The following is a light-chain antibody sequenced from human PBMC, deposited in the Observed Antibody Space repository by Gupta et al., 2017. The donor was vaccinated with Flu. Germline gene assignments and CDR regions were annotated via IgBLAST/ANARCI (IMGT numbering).Light chain of an antibody. V-gene: IGLV3-1*01. CDR1: NLGNKY. CDR2: QDT. J-gene: IGLJ2*01. Sequence: SYELTQPPSVSVSPRQTASITCSGNNLGNKYVCWYQQKPGQSPILVIYQDTKRTSGSPGRFSGSNSGTTATLTISGTQTVDEADYYCQTWDSTTAAFGGGTKLTVL. CDR3: QTWDSTTAA.